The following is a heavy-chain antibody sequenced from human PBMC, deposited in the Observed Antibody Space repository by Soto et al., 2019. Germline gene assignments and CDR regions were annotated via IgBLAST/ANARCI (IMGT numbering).Heavy chain of an antibody. CDR2: IYPGDSDT. V-gene: IGHV5-51*01. D-gene: IGHD3-22*01. J-gene: IGHJ3*02. CDR1: GKAFTSFW. CDR3: AKQDDRGALEI. Sequence: PGESLKISCKISGKAFTSFWVVWGRQMPGRGLEWMGNIYPGDSDTRYTPPFQGQVTISADKSTNTAYLQWHSLQASDTALYYCAKQDDRGALEIWGQGTKVTVSS.